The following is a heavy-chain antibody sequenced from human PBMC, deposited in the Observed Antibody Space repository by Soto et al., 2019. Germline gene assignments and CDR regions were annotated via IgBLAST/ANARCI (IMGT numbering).Heavy chain of an antibody. D-gene: IGHD2-21*01. CDR1: GFTFGNFG. V-gene: IGHV3-33*01. Sequence: GVPMRLSCGASGFTFGNFGMHWFRQAPGKGLEWVAVIWYDGNNKYYADSVKGRFTISRDNSNNTLYVQMTSLRAEDTAVYYCARGLHSLFDYWGQGTLVTVSS. CDR3: ARGLHSLFDY. J-gene: IGHJ4*02. CDR2: IWYDGNNK.